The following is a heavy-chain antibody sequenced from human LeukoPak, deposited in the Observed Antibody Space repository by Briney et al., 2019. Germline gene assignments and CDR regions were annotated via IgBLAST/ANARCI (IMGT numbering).Heavy chain of an antibody. CDR1: GYTFTGYY. V-gene: IGHV1-2*02. CDR2: IDPNSGGT. Sequence: GASVKVSCKASGYTFTGYYMHWLRQAPGQGLEWMGWIDPNSGGTNYAQKFQGRVTMTRDTSISTAYMELSRLRSDDTAVYYCASGVLRHYYYGMDVWGQGTTVTVSS. CDR3: ASGVLRHYYYGMDV. J-gene: IGHJ6*02. D-gene: IGHD4-17*01.